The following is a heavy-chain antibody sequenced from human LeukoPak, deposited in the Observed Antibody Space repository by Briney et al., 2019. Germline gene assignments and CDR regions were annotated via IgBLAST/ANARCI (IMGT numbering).Heavy chain of an antibody. CDR1: GYTFTSYG. V-gene: IGHV1-18*01. J-gene: IGHJ4*02. Sequence: ASVKVSCKASGYTFTSYGISWVRQAPGQGLEWMGWISAYKGNTNYAQKLQGRVTMTTDTSTSTAYMELSSLRSEDTAVYYCARVHYGDSRSYYFDYWGQGTLVTVSS. D-gene: IGHD4-17*01. CDR2: ISAYKGNT. CDR3: ARVHYGDSRSYYFDY.